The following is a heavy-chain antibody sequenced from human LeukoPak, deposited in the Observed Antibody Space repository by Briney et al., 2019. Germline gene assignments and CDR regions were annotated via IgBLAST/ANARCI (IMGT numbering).Heavy chain of an antibody. D-gene: IGHD2-21*01. CDR1: GFTFDDYG. J-gene: IGHJ3*02. V-gene: IGHV3-20*04. CDR3: ARDWVGISRNAFDI. Sequence: GGSLRLSCAASGFTFDDYGMSWVRQAPGKGVEWGSNINWYGGSTGYAASVKGRFTISRYNAKKSLYLQMNSLRAEDTALYYCARDWVGISRNAFDIWGQGTMVTVSS. CDR2: INWYGGST.